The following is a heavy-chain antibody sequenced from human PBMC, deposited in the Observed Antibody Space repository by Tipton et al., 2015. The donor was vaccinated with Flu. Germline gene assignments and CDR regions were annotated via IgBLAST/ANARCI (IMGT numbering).Heavy chain of an antibody. CDR3: ARGSGSGTYVIFDY. J-gene: IGHJ4*02. Sequence: TLSLTCTVSGYSISSNYYWGWIRQAPGTGLEWIGSIYHSGSAYYSPSLKSRVTISLDTSKNQFSLRLSSVTAADTAVYYCARGSGSGTYVIFDYWGQGTLVTVSS. V-gene: IGHV4-38-2*02. CDR1: GYSISSNYY. D-gene: IGHD3-10*01. CDR2: IYHSGSA.